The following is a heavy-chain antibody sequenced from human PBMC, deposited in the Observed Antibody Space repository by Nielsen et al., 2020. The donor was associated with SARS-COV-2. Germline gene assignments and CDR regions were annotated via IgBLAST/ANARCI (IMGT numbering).Heavy chain of an antibody. CDR2: ISWNGGTI. V-gene: IGHV3-9*01. D-gene: IGHD6-19*01. J-gene: IGHJ4*02. CDR3: ATSGQVGY. CDR1: GFSFDDYA. Sequence: GGSLRLSCTASGFSFDDYAMHWVRQAPGKGLEWVSRISWNGGTIAYADSVKGRFTISRDNAKNSLYLQMNSLRAEDTALYYCATSGQVGYWGQGTLVTVSS.